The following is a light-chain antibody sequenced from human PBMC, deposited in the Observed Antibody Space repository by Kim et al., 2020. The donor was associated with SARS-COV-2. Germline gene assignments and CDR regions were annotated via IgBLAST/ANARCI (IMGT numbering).Light chain of an antibody. CDR2: DAS. CDR1: QSVSSY. Sequence: EIVLTQSPATLSLSPGERATLSCRASQSVSSYLAWYQQKPGQAPRLLIYDASNRATGIPARFSGSGSWTDFTLTISSLEPEDFAVYYCQQRSTWPITFGQGTRLEIK. J-gene: IGKJ5*01. CDR3: QQRSTWPIT. V-gene: IGKV3-11*01.